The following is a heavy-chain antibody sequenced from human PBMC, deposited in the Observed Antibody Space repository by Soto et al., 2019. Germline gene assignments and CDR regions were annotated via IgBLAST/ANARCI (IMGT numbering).Heavy chain of an antibody. CDR1: GGSISSGGYY. J-gene: IGHJ4*02. D-gene: IGHD6-19*01. Sequence: QVELQESGPGLVKPSQTLSLTCTVSGGSISSGGYYWSWVRQHPGKGLEWIGYIYDSGSTYYNPSIKSRVTISIDTSKNQFPLTLASVTAADTAVYYCASQATGWYPDYWGQGTLVTVSS. V-gene: IGHV4-31*03. CDR2: IYDSGST. CDR3: ASQATGWYPDY.